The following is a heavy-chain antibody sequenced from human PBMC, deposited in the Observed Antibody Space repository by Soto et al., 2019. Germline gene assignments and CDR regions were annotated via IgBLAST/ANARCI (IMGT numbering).Heavy chain of an antibody. J-gene: IGHJ4*02. CDR2: ISTSGSTV. V-gene: IGHV3-48*03. CDR1: RFTFSTYE. D-gene: IGHD2-2*01. CDR3: VRYCSTTLCNGVATRTFDY. Sequence: HPGGSLRLSCAASRFTFSTYEMNWVRQAPGKGLEWVSYISTSGSTVYYADSVEGRFTTSRDNTRNSLYLQMNSLRDEDTALYYCVRYCSTTLCNGVATRTFDYWGQGTLVTVSS.